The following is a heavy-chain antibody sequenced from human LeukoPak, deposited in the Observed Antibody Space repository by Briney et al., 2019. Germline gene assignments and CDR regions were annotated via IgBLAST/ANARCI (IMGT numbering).Heavy chain of an antibody. Sequence: GGALRLSCAASGFTFSNYWMTWVRQAPGNGLEWVANIKRDGSEKYYADSVKGRFTISRDNSKNTLYLQMNSLRAEDTAVYYCAKGGSSWLFDYWGQGTLVTVSS. CDR2: IKRDGSEK. V-gene: IGHV3-7*04. CDR3: AKGGSSWLFDY. J-gene: IGHJ4*02. CDR1: GFTFSNYW. D-gene: IGHD6-13*01.